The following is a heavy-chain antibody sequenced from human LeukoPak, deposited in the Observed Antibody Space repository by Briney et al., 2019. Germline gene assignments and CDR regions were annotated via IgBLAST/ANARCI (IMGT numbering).Heavy chain of an antibody. Sequence: PSETLSLTCTVSGYSISSGYYWGWIRQPPGKGLEWIGSIYHSGGTYYNPSVKSPVALSVDPSKNQFSLKLSSVTAADTAVYYCARLGLGNEYGSVYRPTHFQHWGQGTLVTVSS. D-gene: IGHD3/OR15-3a*01. CDR2: IYHSGGT. CDR3: ARLGLGNEYGSVYRPTHFQH. V-gene: IGHV4-38-2*02. J-gene: IGHJ1*01. CDR1: GYSISSGYY.